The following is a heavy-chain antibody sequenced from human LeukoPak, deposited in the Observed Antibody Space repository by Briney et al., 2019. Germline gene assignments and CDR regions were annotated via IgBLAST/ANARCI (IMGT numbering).Heavy chain of an antibody. CDR1: GFTFSGSA. V-gene: IGHV3-73*01. J-gene: IGHJ4*02. D-gene: IGHD6-13*01. Sequence: GGSLRLSCAASGFTFSGSAMHWVRQASGKGLEWVGGIRSKGNSYATAYAASVKGRFTISRDDSKNTAYLQMNSLKTEDTAVYYCTRHPETTGIAAAGKRGLDYWGQGTLVTVSS. CDR3: TRHPETTGIAAAGKRGLDY. CDR2: IRSKGNSYAT.